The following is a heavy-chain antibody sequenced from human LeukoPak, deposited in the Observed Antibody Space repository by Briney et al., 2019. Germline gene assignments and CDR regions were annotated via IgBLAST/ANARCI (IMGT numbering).Heavy chain of an antibody. V-gene: IGHV4-38-2*02. J-gene: IGHJ3*02. CDR1: GYSISSGSY. CDR2: IYHSGST. CDR3: ARVSTVTTIWGAFDI. D-gene: IGHD4-17*01. Sequence: ASETLSLTCSVSGYSISSGSYWGWIRQPPGKGLEWIGSIYHSGSTYYNPSLESRVTLSVDTSNNQFSLKLTSVTAADTAVYYCARVSTVTTIWGAFDIWGQGTVVTVSS.